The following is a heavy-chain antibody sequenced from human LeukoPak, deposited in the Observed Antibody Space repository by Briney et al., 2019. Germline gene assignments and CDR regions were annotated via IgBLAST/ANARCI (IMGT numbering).Heavy chain of an antibody. V-gene: IGHV3-21*01. J-gene: IGHJ4*02. CDR3: AGANYGDPYYFDY. D-gene: IGHD4-17*01. CDR2: ISSSSSYI. Sequence: GVSLRLSCAASGFTFSSYSMNWVRQAPGKGLEWVSSISSSSSYIYYADSVKGRFTISRDNAKNSLYLQMNSLRAEDTAVYYCAGANYGDPYYFDYWGQGTLVTVSS. CDR1: GFTFSSYS.